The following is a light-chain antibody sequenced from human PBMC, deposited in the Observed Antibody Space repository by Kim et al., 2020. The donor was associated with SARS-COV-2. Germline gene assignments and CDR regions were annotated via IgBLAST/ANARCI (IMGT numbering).Light chain of an antibody. CDR2: DVT. V-gene: IGLV2-14*03. J-gene: IGLJ3*02. Sequence: GQSITISCPGGHGDIAAYNFVSWYQQHPGKVPKLIIYDVTERPSGVSDRFSGSKSGNTASLTISGLQPEDEADYHCTSYTFSSTWVFGGGTQLTVL. CDR1: HGDIAAYNF. CDR3: TSYTFSSTWV.